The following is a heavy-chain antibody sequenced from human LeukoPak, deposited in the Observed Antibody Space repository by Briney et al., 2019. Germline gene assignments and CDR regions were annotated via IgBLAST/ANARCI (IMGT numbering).Heavy chain of an antibody. D-gene: IGHD6-19*01. CDR3: ARDSAGWNDAFDI. CDR2: INHSGST. V-gene: IGHV4-34*01. Sequence: SETLSLTCAVYGGSFSGYYWSWIRQPPGKGLEWIGEINHSGSTNYNPSLKSRVTMSVDTSKNQFSLKLSSVTAADTAVYYCARDSAGWNDAFDIWGQGTMVTVSS. CDR1: GGSFSGYY. J-gene: IGHJ3*02.